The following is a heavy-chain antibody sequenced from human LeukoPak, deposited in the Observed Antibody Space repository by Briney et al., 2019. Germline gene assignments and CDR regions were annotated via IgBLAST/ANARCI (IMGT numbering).Heavy chain of an antibody. D-gene: IGHD3-22*01. CDR2: IIPIFGTA. V-gene: IGHV1-69*13. CDR1: GGTFSIYA. CDR3: ARAAPYYYERGDYFDY. Sequence: SVKVSCKASGGTFSIYAISWVRKAPGQGLEWMGGIIPIFGTANYAQKFQGRVRIPADESTSTAYMELSSLRSEDTAVYYCARAAPYYYERGDYFDYWGQGTLVTVSS. J-gene: IGHJ4*02.